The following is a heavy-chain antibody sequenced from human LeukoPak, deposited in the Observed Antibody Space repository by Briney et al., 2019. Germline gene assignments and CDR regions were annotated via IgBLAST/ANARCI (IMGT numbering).Heavy chain of an antibody. CDR1: GYSISSGYY. V-gene: IGHV4-38-2*01. CDR2: IYHSGST. D-gene: IGHD3-22*01. J-gene: IGHJ6*03. Sequence: KPSETLSLTCAVSGYSISSGYYWGWIRQPPGKGLEWIGSIYHSGSTYYNPSLKSRVTISVDTSKNQFSLKLSSVTAADTAVYYCARQVNYYDSSGYYYSKYYYYMDVWGKGTTVTVSS. CDR3: ARQVNYYDSSGYYYSKYYYYMDV.